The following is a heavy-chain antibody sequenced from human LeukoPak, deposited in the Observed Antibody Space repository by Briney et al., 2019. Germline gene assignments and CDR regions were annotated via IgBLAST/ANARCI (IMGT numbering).Heavy chain of an antibody. CDR2: IYYSGST. V-gene: IGHV4-59*01. Sequence: SETLSLTCTVSGGSISSYYWSWIRQPPGKGLEWIGYIYYSGSTNYNPSLKSRVTISVDTSKNQFSLKLSSVTAADTAVYYCARGIRGYDILTGYRGDYFDYWGQGTLVTVSS. CDR3: ARGIRGYDILTGYRGDYFDY. D-gene: IGHD3-9*01. CDR1: GGSISSYY. J-gene: IGHJ4*02.